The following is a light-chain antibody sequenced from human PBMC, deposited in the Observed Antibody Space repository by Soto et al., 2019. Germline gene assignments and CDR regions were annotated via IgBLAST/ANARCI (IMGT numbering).Light chain of an antibody. CDR1: SSDVGSYNL. CDR3: SSYTSSSTFYV. J-gene: IGLJ1*01. CDR2: EVT. V-gene: IGLV2-14*02. Sequence: QSALTQPASVSGSPGQSITISCTGTSSDVGSYNLVSWYQQQPGKAPKLIIYEVTKRPSGVSNRFSGSKSGNTASLTISGLQAEDEADYYCSSYTSSSTFYVFGTGTKLTVL.